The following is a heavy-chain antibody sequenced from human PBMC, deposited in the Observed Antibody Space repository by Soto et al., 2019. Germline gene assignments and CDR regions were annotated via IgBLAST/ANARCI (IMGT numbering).Heavy chain of an antibody. CDR3: AREMVAAKTNWFDP. V-gene: IGHV4-31*03. D-gene: IGHD2-15*01. J-gene: IGHJ5*02. Sequence: QVQLQESGPGLVKPSQTLSLTCTVSGGSISSDGYYWSWIRQHSGKGLEWIGYISYSGSAYYNPSLKSRVTMSVDTFNNQFSLKLSSVTAADTAVYYCAREMVAAKTNWFDPWGQGTLVTVSS. CDR2: ISYSGSA. CDR1: GGSISSDGYY.